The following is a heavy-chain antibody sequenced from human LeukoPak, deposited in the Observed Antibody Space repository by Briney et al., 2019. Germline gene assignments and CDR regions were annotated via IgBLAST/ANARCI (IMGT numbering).Heavy chain of an antibody. J-gene: IGHJ6*03. Sequence: WVRQAPGKGLEWIGSIYYSGSTYYNPSLKSRVTISVDTSKNQFSLKLSSVTAADTAVYYCAREGLGGGFGELSQYYYYYYMDVWGKGTTVTISS. CDR2: IYYSGST. D-gene: IGHD3-10*01. CDR3: AREGLGGGFGELSQYYYYYYMDV. V-gene: IGHV4-39*07.